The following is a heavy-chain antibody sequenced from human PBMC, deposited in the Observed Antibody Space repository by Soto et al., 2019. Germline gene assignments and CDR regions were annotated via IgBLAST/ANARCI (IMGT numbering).Heavy chain of an antibody. J-gene: IGHJ4*02. V-gene: IGHV4-34*01. Sequence: PSETLSLTCAVYGGSFSGYYWTWIRQPPGTGLEWIGEINHSGSTNYNPSLKSRVTISVDTSKNQFSLKLTSVTAADTAVYYCARDKLTGLFDYWGQGTLVTSSS. CDR1: GGSFSGYY. D-gene: IGHD2-8*02. CDR2: INHSGST. CDR3: ARDKLTGLFDY.